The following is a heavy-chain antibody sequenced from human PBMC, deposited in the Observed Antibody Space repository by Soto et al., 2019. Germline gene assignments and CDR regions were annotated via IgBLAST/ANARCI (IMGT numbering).Heavy chain of an antibody. CDR3: ARGPDDSDVPRWDH. D-gene: IGHD4-17*01. J-gene: IGHJ4*02. V-gene: IGHV1-46*02. Sequence: QVQLVQSGPEVRKPGASVRLSCATSGYNFNQYYIHWVRQAPGQGLEWMGIINLRGGTTEYAHKFRGGVTVTGHTSTRTAYMELSSLRSEDTAVYFCARGPDDSDVPRWDHWGQGTLIPVSS. CDR2: INLRGGTT. CDR1: GYNFNQYY.